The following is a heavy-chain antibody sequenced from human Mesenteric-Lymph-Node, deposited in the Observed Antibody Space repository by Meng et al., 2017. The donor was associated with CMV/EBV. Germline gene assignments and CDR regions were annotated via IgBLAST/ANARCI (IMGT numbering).Heavy chain of an antibody. CDR1: GFTFSSYS. V-gene: IGHV3-73*01. D-gene: IGHD3/OR15-3a*01. J-gene: IGHJ4*02. CDR3: TSRSLDRLG. CDR2: IRTKTNNYAT. Sequence: GGSLRLSCAASGFTFSSYSMNWVRQASGKGLEWVGRIRTKTNNYATAYAASVKGRFTISRDDSNNTTYLQMNSLKTEDTAIYYCTSRSLDRLGWGQGTLVTVSS.